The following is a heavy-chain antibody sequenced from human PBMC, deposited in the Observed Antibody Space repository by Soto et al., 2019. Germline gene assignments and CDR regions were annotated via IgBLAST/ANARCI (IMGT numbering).Heavy chain of an antibody. CDR3: ASIPDYGDYYFDC. Sequence: SETLSLTCTVSGGSISGYHWSWIRQPPGKGLEWIAYIYNSATTNYNPSLKSRLTISVDTSKNQFSLRLSSVTAADTAMYYCASIPDYGDYYFDCWGQGTLVTVSS. J-gene: IGHJ4*02. CDR1: GGSISGYH. D-gene: IGHD4-17*01. V-gene: IGHV4-59*12. CDR2: IYNSATT.